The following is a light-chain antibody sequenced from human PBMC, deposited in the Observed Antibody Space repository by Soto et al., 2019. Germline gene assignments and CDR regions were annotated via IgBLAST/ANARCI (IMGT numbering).Light chain of an antibody. CDR3: SSSTDTSIL. V-gene: IGLV2-14*01. Sequence: QSALTQAASVSGSPGRSMTISCTGASSDFGDHKSVSWYQHHPGKAPKLIIYEVNYRPSGVSSRFSGSRSGNTASLTISGLQAEDEAHYYCSSSTDTSILFGGGTQLTVL. CDR2: EVN. CDR1: SSDFGDHKS. J-gene: IGLJ2*01.